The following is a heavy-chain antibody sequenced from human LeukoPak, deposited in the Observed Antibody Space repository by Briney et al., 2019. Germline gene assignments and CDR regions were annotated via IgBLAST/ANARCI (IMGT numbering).Heavy chain of an antibody. CDR1: GGSFSGYY. J-gene: IGHJ5*02. CDR2: INHSGST. Sequence: SETLSLTCAVYGGSFSGYYWSWIRQPQGKGLEWIGEINHSGSTNYNPSLKSRVTISVDTSKNQFSLKLSSVTAADTAVYYCARVRRSSSWYDWFDPWGQGTLVTVSS. CDR3: ARVRRSSSWYDWFDP. D-gene: IGHD6-13*01. V-gene: IGHV4-34*01.